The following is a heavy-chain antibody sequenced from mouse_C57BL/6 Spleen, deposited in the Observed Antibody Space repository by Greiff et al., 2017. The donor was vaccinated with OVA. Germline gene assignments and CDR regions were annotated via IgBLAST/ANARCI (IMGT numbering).Heavy chain of an antibody. CDR2: IHPNSGST. V-gene: IGHV1-64*01. D-gene: IGHD1-1*01. CDR3: ARVPITTVVEGAMDY. J-gene: IGHJ4*01. Sequence: QVQLQQPGAELVKPGASVKLSCKASGYTFTSYWMHWVKQRPGQGLEWIGMIHPNSGSTNYNEKFKSKATLTVDKSSSTACMQLSSLTSEDSAVYYCARVPITTVVEGAMDYWGQGTSVTVSS. CDR1: GYTFTSYW.